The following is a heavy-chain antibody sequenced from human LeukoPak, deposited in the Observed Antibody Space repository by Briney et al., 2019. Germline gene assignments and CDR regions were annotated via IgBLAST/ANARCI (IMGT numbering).Heavy chain of an antibody. J-gene: IGHJ4*02. CDR1: RFTFTNYW. CDR2: IKEDGSEK. CDR3: ARDEV. Sequence: GGSLRLSCAASRFTFTNYWMSWVRQAPGKGLEWVANIKEDGSEKYYVDSVKGRFTISRDNAKNSLYLQMNSLRAEDTAVYYCARDEVWGQGTLVTVSS. V-gene: IGHV3-7*01.